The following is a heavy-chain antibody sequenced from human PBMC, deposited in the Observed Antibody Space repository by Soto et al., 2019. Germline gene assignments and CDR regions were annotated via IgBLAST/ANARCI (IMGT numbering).Heavy chain of an antibody. D-gene: IGHD6-13*01. CDR3: ARGHEGSSWTGNWFDP. V-gene: IGHV4-34*01. Sequence: SETLSLTCAVYGGSFSGYYWSWIRQPPGKGLEWIGEINHSGSTNYNPSLKSRVTISVDTSKNQFSLKLSSVTAADTAVYYCARGHEGSSWTGNWFDPWGQGTLVTVSS. J-gene: IGHJ5*02. CDR1: GGSFSGYY. CDR2: INHSGST.